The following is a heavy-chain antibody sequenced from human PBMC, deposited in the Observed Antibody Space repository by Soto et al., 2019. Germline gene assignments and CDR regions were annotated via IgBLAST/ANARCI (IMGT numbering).Heavy chain of an antibody. CDR3: ARGSPGNSYNFDY. V-gene: IGHV3-33*08. Sequence: SLRVSCAAWGFTFSIYGMHLGSQSPGKGLEWVAVIRYDGSKKYYADSVKGRFTLSRDNAKNSLYLHMNSLRAEETAVFYCARGSPGNSYNFDYWGQGALVTVYS. J-gene: IGHJ4*02. D-gene: IGHD1-1*01. CDR1: GFTFSIYG. CDR2: IRYDGSKK.